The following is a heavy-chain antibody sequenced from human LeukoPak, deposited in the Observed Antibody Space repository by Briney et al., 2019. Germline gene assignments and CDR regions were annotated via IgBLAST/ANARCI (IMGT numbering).Heavy chain of an antibody. CDR3: AIERSSWNYYYYYYMTS. CDR2: MNPNSGNT. J-gene: IGHJ6*03. Sequence: ASVKVSCKASGYTFTSYDINWVRQATGQGLEWMGWMNPNSGNTGYAQKFQGRVTMTRNTSISTAYMELSSLRSEDTAVYYCAIERSSWNYYYYYYMTSGAKGPRSPSP. V-gene: IGHV1-8*01. D-gene: IGHD6-13*01. CDR1: GYTFTSYD.